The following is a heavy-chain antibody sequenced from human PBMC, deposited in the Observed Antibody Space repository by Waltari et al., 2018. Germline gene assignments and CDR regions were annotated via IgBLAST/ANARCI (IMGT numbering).Heavy chain of an antibody. D-gene: IGHD1-7*01. CDR1: GGTFSSYA. CDR3: ARDQTTTGTTGDAFDI. Sequence: QVQLVQSGAEVKKPGSSVKVSCKASGGTFSSYAISWVRQAPGQGLEWMGGIIPIFGTANYAQKFQGRVTISADESTSTAYMELSSLRSEDTAVYYCARDQTTTGTTGDAFDIWGPGTMVTVSS. J-gene: IGHJ3*02. V-gene: IGHV1-69*01. CDR2: IIPIFGTA.